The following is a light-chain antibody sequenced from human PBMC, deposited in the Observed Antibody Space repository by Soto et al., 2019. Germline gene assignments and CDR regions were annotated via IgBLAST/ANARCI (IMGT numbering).Light chain of an antibody. CDR1: QNVNNY. Sequence: EIVLTQSPATLSLSPGERATLSCRASQNVNNYVTWYQQKPGQAPRVLLYDASNRATGVPARFSGSGSGTDFTLTINSLEPEDYAVYYCQQRSDWPPWTFGQGTKLEIK. V-gene: IGKV3-11*01. CDR2: DAS. CDR3: QQRSDWPPWT. J-gene: IGKJ1*01.